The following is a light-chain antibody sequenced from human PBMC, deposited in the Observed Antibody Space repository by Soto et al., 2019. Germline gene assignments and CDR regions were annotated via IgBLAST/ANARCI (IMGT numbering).Light chain of an antibody. CDR3: LSKTSTISYD. CDR1: TSDVGGYNY. J-gene: IGLJ1*01. V-gene: IGLV2-14*01. Sequence: QTVLTQPASVTVSPGQSIAISFTGSTSDVGGYNYVSCYQQHPGKVPKLLIHEVSNRPSGVSNRFSGSKSGNTASLTISGLQAEDEADYYCLSKTSTISYDFGTGTKVTVL. CDR2: EVS.